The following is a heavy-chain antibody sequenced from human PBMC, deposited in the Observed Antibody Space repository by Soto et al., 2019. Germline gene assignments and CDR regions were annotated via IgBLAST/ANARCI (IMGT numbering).Heavy chain of an antibody. Sequence: QVQLQESGPGLVKPSETLSLTCTVSGDYISSHYWSWIRQPPGKGLEWIGYVYHSGKTDSNPSLKSRVTMTMDASKNQSSLSLTSVPAADAAVYYCARPRGIAPAIWYFDLWGRGTLVTVSS. CDR1: GDYISSHY. V-gene: IGHV4-59*08. J-gene: IGHJ2*01. CDR2: VYHSGKT. D-gene: IGHD3-16*01. CDR3: ARPRGIAPAIWYFDL.